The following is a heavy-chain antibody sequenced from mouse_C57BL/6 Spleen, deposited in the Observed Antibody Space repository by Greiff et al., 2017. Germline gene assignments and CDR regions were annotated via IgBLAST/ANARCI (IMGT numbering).Heavy chain of an antibody. CDR3: ARGVTTRAWFAY. J-gene: IGHJ3*01. V-gene: IGHV1-22*01. Sequence: VQLQQSGPELVKPGASVKMSCKASGYTFTDYNMHWVKPSHGKSLEWIGYINPNNGGTSYNQKFKGKATLTVNKSSSTAYMELRSLTSEDSAVYYCARGVTTRAWFAYWGQGTLVTVAA. D-gene: IGHD2-2*01. CDR1: GYTFTDYN. CDR2: INPNNGGT.